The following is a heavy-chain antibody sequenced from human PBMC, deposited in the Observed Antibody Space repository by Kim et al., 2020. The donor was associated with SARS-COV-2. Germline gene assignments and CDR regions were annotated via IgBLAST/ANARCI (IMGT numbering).Heavy chain of an antibody. D-gene: IGHD2-15*01. Sequence: GGSLRLSCAASGFTFSSYAMHWVRQAPGKGLEWVAVISYDGSNKYYADSVKGRFTISRDNSKNTLYLQMNSLRAEDTAVYYCARAPLRSLHCSGGSCYSSPTDYWYFDLWGRGTLVTVSS. V-gene: IGHV3-30*04. CDR2: ISYDGSNK. J-gene: IGHJ2*01. CDR1: GFTFSSYA. CDR3: ARAPLRSLHCSGGSCYSSPTDYWYFDL.